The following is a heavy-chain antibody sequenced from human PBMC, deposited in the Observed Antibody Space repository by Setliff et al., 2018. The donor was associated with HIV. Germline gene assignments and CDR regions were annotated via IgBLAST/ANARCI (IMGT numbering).Heavy chain of an antibody. Sequence: GASVKVSCKTSGYTFNAFYIYWVRQAPGQGLEWMGMINPSGSITNYAQKFQGRLTLTRDTSMGTVYMELNSLKSEDTAIYYCAREPPRRRGTVAEDYWGQGTLVTVSS. CDR2: INPSGSIT. CDR1: GYTFNAFY. J-gene: IGHJ4*02. V-gene: IGHV1-46*02. D-gene: IGHD1-26*01. CDR3: AREPPRRRGTVAEDY.